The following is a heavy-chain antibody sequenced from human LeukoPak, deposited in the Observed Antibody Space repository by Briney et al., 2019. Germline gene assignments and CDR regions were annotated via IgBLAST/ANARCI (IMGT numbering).Heavy chain of an antibody. CDR3: AKDTQLLRFNYFDY. CDR2: ISWNSGSI. Sequence: GGSLRLSCAASGFTFSSYAMHWVRQAPGKGLEWVSGISWNSGSIAYADSVKGRFTISRDNAKNSLYLQMNSLRAEDTALYYCAKDTQLLRFNYFDYWGQGTLVTVSS. V-gene: IGHV3-9*01. CDR1: GFTFSSYA. J-gene: IGHJ4*02. D-gene: IGHD2-2*01.